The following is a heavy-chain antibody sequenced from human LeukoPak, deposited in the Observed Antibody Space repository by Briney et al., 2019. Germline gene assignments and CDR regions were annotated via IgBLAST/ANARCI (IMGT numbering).Heavy chain of an antibody. J-gene: IGHJ4*02. Sequence: SETLTLTCTVSGGSISNNSYYWGRIRQPPGKGLEWIGSIYYSGSAYYNPSLKSRVTISADTSKNEFSLKVSSVTAADTGVYFCARLVWCYYSDFDYWGQGTLVAVSS. CDR3: ARLVWCYYSDFDY. V-gene: IGHV4-39*01. CDR2: IYYSGSA. CDR1: GGSISNNSYY. D-gene: IGHD1-26*01.